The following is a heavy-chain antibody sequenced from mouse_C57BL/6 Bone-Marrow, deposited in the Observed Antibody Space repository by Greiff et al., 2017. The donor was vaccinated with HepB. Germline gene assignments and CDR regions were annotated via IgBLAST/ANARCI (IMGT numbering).Heavy chain of an antibody. D-gene: IGHD1-1*01. CDR3: ARGVVANPYYYAMDY. CDR2: IWSDGST. V-gene: IGHV2-6*03. CDR1: GFSLTSYG. Sequence: VKLMESGPGLVAPSQSLSITCTVSGFSLTSYGVHWVRQPPGKGLEWLVVIWSDGSTTYNSALKSRLSISKDNSKSQVFLKMNSLQTDDTAMYYCARGVVANPYYYAMDYWGQGTSVTVSS. J-gene: IGHJ4*01.